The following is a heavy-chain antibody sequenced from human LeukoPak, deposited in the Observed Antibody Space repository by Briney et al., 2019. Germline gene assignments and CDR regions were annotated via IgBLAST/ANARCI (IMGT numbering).Heavy chain of an antibody. CDR3: AKDRIAAGN. Sequence: GRSLRLSCAASGFTFDDYAMHWVRQAPGKGLEWVSGISWNSGSIGYADSVKGRFTISRDNAKNSLYLQMNSLRAEDTALYYCAKDRIAAGNWGQGTLVTDSS. CDR2: ISWNSGSI. V-gene: IGHV3-9*01. CDR1: GFTFDDYA. J-gene: IGHJ4*02. D-gene: IGHD6-13*01.